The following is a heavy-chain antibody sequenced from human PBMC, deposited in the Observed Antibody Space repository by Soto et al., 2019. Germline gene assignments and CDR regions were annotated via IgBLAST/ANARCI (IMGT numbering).Heavy chain of an antibody. D-gene: IGHD5-18*01. V-gene: IGHV4-34*01. CDR1: GGSFSGYY. J-gene: IGHJ6*02. Sequence: SETLSLTCAVYGGSFSGYYWSWIRQPPGKGLEWSGEINHSGSTNYNPSLKSRFTLSLDTSNNQFSLTVASVTAADTAVYFCARGKPSGYSVGPRNFFYYGLDVWGPGTTVTVSS. CDR3: ARGKPSGYSVGPRNFFYYGLDV. CDR2: INHSGST.